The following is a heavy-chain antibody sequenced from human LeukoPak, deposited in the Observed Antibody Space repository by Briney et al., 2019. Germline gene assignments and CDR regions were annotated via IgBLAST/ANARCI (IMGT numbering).Heavy chain of an antibody. CDR3: ARHFAGPGTYTPYYGMDV. CDR1: GGSISSYH. V-gene: IGHV4-59*08. D-gene: IGHD3-3*01. CDR2: NYYSRST. Sequence: SEPLSLTCTVSGGSISSYHWTWTPQPPGKGLEWIGYNYYSRSTNYNPSHTRRVTISVDTSKKHFSLKLSSGTAADTAVYYCARHFAGPGTYTPYYGMDVWGQGTTVTVS. J-gene: IGHJ6*02.